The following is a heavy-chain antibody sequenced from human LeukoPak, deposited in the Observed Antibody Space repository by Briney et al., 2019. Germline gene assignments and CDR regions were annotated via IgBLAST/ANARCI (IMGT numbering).Heavy chain of an antibody. CDR3: AKDGSSSWYGFNWFDP. CDR2: IRGSGGST. J-gene: IGHJ5*02. CDR1: GFTFSSYG. V-gene: IGHV3-23*01. Sequence: GGSLRLSCAASGFTFSSYGMRWVRQAPGKGLEWVSAIRGSGGSTYYADSVKGRFTISRDNSKNTLYLQMNSLRAEDTAVYYCAKDGSSSWYGFNWFDPWGQGTLVTVSS. D-gene: IGHD6-13*01.